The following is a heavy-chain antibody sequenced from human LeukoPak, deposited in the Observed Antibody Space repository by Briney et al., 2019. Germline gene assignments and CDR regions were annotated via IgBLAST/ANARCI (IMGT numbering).Heavy chain of an antibody. Sequence: ASVKVSCKASGYTFTSYGISWVRQAPGQGLEWMGWISTYTGKSNYAQKLQGRVTMTTDTSTTTVYMEMRSLRSDDTAVYYCARHKVHMIRGLILGPGSMGVWGKGTTVTVSS. V-gene: IGHV1-18*01. CDR1: GYTFTSYG. CDR3: ARHKVHMIRGLILGPGSMGV. CDR2: ISTYTGKS. J-gene: IGHJ6*03. D-gene: IGHD3-10*01.